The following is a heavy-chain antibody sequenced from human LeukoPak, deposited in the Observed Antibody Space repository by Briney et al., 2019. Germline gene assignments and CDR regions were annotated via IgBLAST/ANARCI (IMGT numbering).Heavy chain of an antibody. Sequence: GGSLRLSCAASGFTFSSYGMHWVRHAPGKGLEWVAVISYDGSNKYYADSVKSRFTISRDNSKNTLDLQMNSLRAEDTAVYYCAKDSERYCSSTSCYPFDYWGQGTLVTVSS. D-gene: IGHD2-2*01. J-gene: IGHJ4*02. V-gene: IGHV3-30*18. CDR3: AKDSERYCSSTSCYPFDY. CDR1: GFTFSSYG. CDR2: ISYDGSNK.